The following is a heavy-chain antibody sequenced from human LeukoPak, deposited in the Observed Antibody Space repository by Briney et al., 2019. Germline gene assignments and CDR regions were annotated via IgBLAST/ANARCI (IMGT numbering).Heavy chain of an antibody. V-gene: IGHV3-53*05. J-gene: IGHJ4*02. CDR2: IYSAGGT. CDR1: GFTVSRNY. CDR3: ARGGDDYNYYFDS. Sequence: GGSLRLSCAASGFTVSRNYMSWVRQAPGKGLEWVSTIYSAGGTYYADSVKGRFTIPRDTSKNTLFLQMNSLKAEDTAIYYCARGGDDYNYYFDSWGQGTLVTVSS. D-gene: IGHD5-24*01.